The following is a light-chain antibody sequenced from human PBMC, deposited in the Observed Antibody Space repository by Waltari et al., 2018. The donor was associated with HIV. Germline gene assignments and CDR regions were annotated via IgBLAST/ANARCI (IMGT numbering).Light chain of an antibody. V-gene: IGLV2-14*01. CDR1: TSDIGDYTY. Sequence: QSALTQPASVSGSPGQSITIPCTGITSDIGDYTYFSWYQQHSDKAPKLIIYGVTQRPSGVSSRFSGSKSGNTASLTISGLQAEDEADYYCSSYTGITTLLYVFGSGTKVTVL. J-gene: IGLJ1*01. CDR2: GVT. CDR3: SSYTGITTLLYV.